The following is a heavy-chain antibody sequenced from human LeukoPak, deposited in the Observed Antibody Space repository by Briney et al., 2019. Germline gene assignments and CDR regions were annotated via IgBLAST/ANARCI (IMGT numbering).Heavy chain of an antibody. CDR1: GLTFSSYS. V-gene: IGHV3-23*01. CDR3: AKDAAGPEY. J-gene: IGHJ4*02. D-gene: IGHD6-13*01. Sequence: GGSLRLSCVVSGLTFSSYSMSWVRQAPGKGLDWVSGISASGGDTWYPDSVKGRFTISRDNSKNTLFLQMSSLRVEDTAMYYCAKDAAGPEYWGQETLVTVSS. CDR2: ISASGGDT.